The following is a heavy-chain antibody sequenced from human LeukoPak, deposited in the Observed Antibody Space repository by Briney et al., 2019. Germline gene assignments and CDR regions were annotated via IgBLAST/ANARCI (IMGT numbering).Heavy chain of an antibody. V-gene: IGHV3-20*04. CDR2: INWNGGST. J-gene: IGHJ4*02. D-gene: IGHD4-23*01. CDR1: GFTFDDYG. CDR3: PSSYGGNSKAWAY. Sequence: GGSLRLSCAASGFTFDDYGMSWVRQAPGKGLEWVSGINWNGGSTGYADSVKGRFTISRDNAKNSLYLQMNSLRAEDTALYYCPSSYGGNSKAWAYWGQGTLVTVSS.